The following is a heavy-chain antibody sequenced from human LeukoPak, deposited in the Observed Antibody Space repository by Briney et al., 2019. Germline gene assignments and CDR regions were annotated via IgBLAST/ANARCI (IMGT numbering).Heavy chain of an antibody. V-gene: IGHV3-53*01. D-gene: IGHD2-21*01. Sequence: GGTLRLSCAASGFTVSSNFLSWVREPPGKGREWVSDIYSGCSTYYADSVKGRFPLSRDNSKNTLYLQMNSLRAEDTAVYYCTRGGGGSFPHYWGQGTLVTVSS. CDR2: IYSGCST. CDR1: GFTVSSNF. J-gene: IGHJ4*02. CDR3: TRGGGGSFPHY.